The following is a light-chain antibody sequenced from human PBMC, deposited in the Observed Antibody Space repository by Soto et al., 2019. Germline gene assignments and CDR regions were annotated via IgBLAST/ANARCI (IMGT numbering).Light chain of an antibody. J-gene: IGKJ2*01. CDR1: QSISSW. V-gene: IGKV1-5*03. CDR2: KAS. Sequence: DIQMTQSPSTLSASVGDRVTITCRASQSISSWLAWYQQKPGKAPKLLIYKASSLESGVPSRFSGSGSGKEFTLTISSLQPDDCATYYCQQYNSYAYTFGQGTKLEIK. CDR3: QQYNSYAYT.